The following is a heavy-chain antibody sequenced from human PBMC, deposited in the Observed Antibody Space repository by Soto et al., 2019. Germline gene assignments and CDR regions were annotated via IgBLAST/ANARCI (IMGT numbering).Heavy chain of an antibody. J-gene: IGHJ4*02. D-gene: IGHD6-6*01. CDR2: IYWDDDK. Sequence: SGPTLVNPTQTLTLTYTFSGFSLSTDDVGVGWIRQPPGKALDWLAVIYWDDDKRYSPSLKSRLTITKDTSKNQVLLTMTNMDPVDTATYCCARSKYSISSFDYWGQGALVTVSS. CDR3: ARSKYSISSFDY. V-gene: IGHV2-5*02. CDR1: GFSLSTDDVG.